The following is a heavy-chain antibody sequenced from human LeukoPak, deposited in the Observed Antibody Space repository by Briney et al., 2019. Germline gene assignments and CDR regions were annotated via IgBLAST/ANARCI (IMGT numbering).Heavy chain of an antibody. J-gene: IGHJ4*02. V-gene: IGHV3-21*01. CDR2: ISSSSSYI. CDR1: GFTFSSYS. Sequence: GGSLSLSCAASGFTFSSYSMNWVRQAPGKGLEWVSSISSSSSYIYYADSVKGRFTISRDNAKNSLYLQMNSLRAEDTAVYYCARGGYYYDSSGYRNLDYWGQGALVTVSS. D-gene: IGHD3-22*01. CDR3: ARGGYYYDSSGYRNLDY.